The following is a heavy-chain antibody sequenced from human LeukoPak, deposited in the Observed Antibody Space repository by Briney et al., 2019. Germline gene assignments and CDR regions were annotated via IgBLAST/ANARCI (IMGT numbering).Heavy chain of an antibody. V-gene: IGHV1-2*02. CDR1: GYTFTGYY. J-gene: IGHJ3*02. CDR3: ARVPFYDILTGYHQHDAFDI. CDR2: INPNSGGT. Sequence: ASVKVSCKASGYTFTGYYMHWVRQAPGQGLEWMGWINPNSGGTNYAQKFQGRVTMTRDTSISTAYMELSRLRSDDTAVYYCARVPFYDILTGYHQHDAFDIWGQGTMVTVSS. D-gene: IGHD3-9*01.